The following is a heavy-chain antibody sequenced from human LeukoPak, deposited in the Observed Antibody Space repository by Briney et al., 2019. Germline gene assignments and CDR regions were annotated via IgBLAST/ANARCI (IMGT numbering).Heavy chain of an antibody. CDR3: AKGLWFGEPLGGY. CDR2: ISYDGSNK. CDR1: GFTFSSYG. J-gene: IGHJ4*02. Sequence: PGGSLRLSCAASGFTFSSYGMHWVRQAPGKGLEWVAAISYDGSNKYYADSVKGRFTISRDNSKNTLYLQMNSLRAEDTAVYYCAKGLWFGEPLGGYWGQGTLVTVSS. V-gene: IGHV3-30*18. D-gene: IGHD3-10*01.